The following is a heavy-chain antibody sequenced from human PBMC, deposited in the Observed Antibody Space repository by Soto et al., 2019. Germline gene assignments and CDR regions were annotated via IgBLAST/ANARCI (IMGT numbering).Heavy chain of an antibody. Sequence: QVQLVQSGAEVKKPGSSVKVSCKASGGTFSSYAISWVRQAPGQGLEWMGGIIPIFGTANYAQKFQGRATITAHEPTSTDYLELSSRRSDDTAVYYCAGPPELTRIYYYYGMDVWGQGTTVTVSS. CDR1: GGTFSSYA. CDR3: AGPPELTRIYYYYGMDV. V-gene: IGHV1-69*12. D-gene: IGHD1-7*01. CDR2: IIPIFGTA. J-gene: IGHJ6*02.